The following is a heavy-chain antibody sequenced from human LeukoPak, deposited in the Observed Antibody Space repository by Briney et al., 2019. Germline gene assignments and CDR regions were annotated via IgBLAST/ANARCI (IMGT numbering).Heavy chain of an antibody. CDR3: ARSVEGYCSGGSCYSYYYYMDV. Sequence: SETLSLTCTVSGHSISSGYYWGWIRPPPGKGLEWIGYIYYSGSTNYNPSLKSRVTISVDTSKNQFSLKLSSVTAADTAVYYCARSVEGYCSGGSCYSYYYYMDVWGKGTTVTVSS. CDR1: GHSISSGYY. D-gene: IGHD2-15*01. V-gene: IGHV4-61*01. J-gene: IGHJ6*03. CDR2: IYYSGST.